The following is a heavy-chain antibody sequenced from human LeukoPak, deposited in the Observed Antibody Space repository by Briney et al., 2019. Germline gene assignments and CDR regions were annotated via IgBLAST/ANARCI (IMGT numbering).Heavy chain of an antibody. CDR3: ARGGYIGHDPTYSFES. J-gene: IGHJ4*02. CDR1: GFIVGKNY. D-gene: IGHD5-12*01. V-gene: IGHV3-66*01. CDR2: FNSGGSI. Sequence: GGSLRLSCAASGFIVGKNYMSWVRQPRGKGLEWVAVFNSGGSIYYVDSVKGRFSISRDTCKNTLYLQMNTLRAEDTAVYYCARGGYIGHDPTYSFESWGQGTLVTVSS.